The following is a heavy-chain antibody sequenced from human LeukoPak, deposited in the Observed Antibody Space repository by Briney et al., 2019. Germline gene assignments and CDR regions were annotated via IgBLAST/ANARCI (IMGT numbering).Heavy chain of an antibody. J-gene: IGHJ4*02. CDR3: AREVHTMIVADY. CDR2: IYTSGST. Sequence: SETLSLTCTVSGGSISSGSYYWSWIRQPAGKGLEWIGRIYTSGSTNYNPSLKSRVTISVDTSKNQFSLKLSSVTAADTAVYYCAREVHTMIVADYWGQGTLVTVSS. D-gene: IGHD3-22*01. V-gene: IGHV4-61*02. CDR1: GGSISSGSYY.